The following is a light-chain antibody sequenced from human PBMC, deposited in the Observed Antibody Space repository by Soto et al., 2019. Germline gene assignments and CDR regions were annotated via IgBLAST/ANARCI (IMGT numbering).Light chain of an antibody. V-gene: IGLV2-8*01. Sequence: QSALTQPPSASGSPGQSVTISCTGTSSDVGGYNYVSWYQQHPGKARKLMIYEVSKRPSGVPDRFSGSKSGNTASLTVSGLQAEDDADYYCISYAGSNNVVFVGGTKLTVL. CDR3: ISYAGSNNVV. J-gene: IGLJ2*01. CDR2: EVS. CDR1: SSDVGGYNY.